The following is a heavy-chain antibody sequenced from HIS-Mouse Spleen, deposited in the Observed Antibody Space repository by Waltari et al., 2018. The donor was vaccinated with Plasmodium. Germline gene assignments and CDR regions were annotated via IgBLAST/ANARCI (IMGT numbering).Heavy chain of an antibody. V-gene: IGHV3-7*01. CDR2: IKQDGSEK. CDR3: ARLRRANWGMADAFDI. CDR1: GFTFGSYW. J-gene: IGHJ3*02. D-gene: IGHD7-27*01. Sequence: EVQLVESGGGLVQPGGSLGLPCAASGFTFGSYWMAWARQDPGKGLEWVANIKQDGSEKYYVDSVKGRFTISRDNAKNSLYLQMNSLRAEDTAVYYCARLRRANWGMADAFDIWGQGTMVTVSS.